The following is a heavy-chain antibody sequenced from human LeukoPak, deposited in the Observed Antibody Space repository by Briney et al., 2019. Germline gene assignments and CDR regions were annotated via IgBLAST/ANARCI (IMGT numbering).Heavy chain of an antibody. J-gene: IGHJ6*03. CDR3: AKDSSGWYRGRMGRTTDYYYYYYMDV. CDR2: INPSGGST. CDR1: GYTFSGYA. Sequence: ASVKVSCKASGYTFSGYAMHWVRQAPGQGLEWMGIINPSGGSTSYAQKFQGRVTMTRDMSTSTVYMELSSLRSEDTAVYYCAKDSSGWYRGRMGRTTDYYYYYYMDVWGKGTTVTVSS. D-gene: IGHD6-19*01. V-gene: IGHV1-46*01.